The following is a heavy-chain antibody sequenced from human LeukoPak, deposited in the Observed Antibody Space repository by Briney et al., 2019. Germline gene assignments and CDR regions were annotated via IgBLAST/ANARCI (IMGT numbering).Heavy chain of an antibody. Sequence: GRSLRLSCAASGFTFSSYAMHWVRQAPGKGLEWVALISYDGSNKYYADSVKGRFTVSRDNSKNTLFPQMNSLRAEDTAVYYCAKVGSYHDFDYWGQGTLVTVSS. J-gene: IGHJ4*02. CDR3: AKVGSYHDFDY. CDR2: ISYDGSNK. D-gene: IGHD3-22*01. V-gene: IGHV3-30*18. CDR1: GFTFSSYA.